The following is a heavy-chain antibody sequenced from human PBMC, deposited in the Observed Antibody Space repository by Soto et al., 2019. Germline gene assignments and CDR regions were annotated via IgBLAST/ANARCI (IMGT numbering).Heavy chain of an antibody. CDR3: ARDTSMIVLFLPDY. Sequence: PGGSLRLSCAASGFTSSDYYLSWIRQAPGKGLEWVSYISSSSSYTNYAASVKVRFTISRDNAKNSLYLQMYSLRAEDTVVYYCARDTSMIVLFLPDY. V-gene: IGHV3-11*06. J-gene: IGHJ4*01. D-gene: IGHD3-22*01. CDR2: ISSSSSYT. CDR1: GFTSSDYY.